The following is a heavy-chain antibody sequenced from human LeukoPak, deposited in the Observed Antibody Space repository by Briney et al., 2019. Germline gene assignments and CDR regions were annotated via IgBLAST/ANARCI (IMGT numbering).Heavy chain of an antibody. CDR2: IYYTGRT. CDR1: GSSINSGGYY. D-gene: IGHD2-2*01. V-gene: IGHV4-31*03. CDR3: ARGCCTATSCYFPLKGFDP. J-gene: IGHJ5*02. Sequence: SETLSLTCTVSGSSINSGGYYWNWIRQHPGKGLEWIGYIYYTGRTFYNPSLKSRVTMSVDTSKNQFSLRLSSVTAADTAVYFCARGCCTATSCYFPLKGFDPWGQGTLVTVSS.